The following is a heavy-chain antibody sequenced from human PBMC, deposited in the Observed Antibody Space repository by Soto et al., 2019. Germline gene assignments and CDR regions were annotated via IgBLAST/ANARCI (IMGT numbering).Heavy chain of an antibody. D-gene: IGHD5-18*01. CDR3: AREYTYGSNFFDC. V-gene: IGHV4-31*02. CDR1: GLTARGVY. J-gene: IGHJ4*02. CDR2: ISHSGST. Sequence: VQLVASGGGLVKPGGSLRLSCPASGLTARGVYLSWVRQHPGKGLEWIGYISHSGSTYYTPSLKSRVIISADTSKNQFSLNLTSVTAADTAVYYCAREYTYGSNFFDCWGQGALVTVSS.